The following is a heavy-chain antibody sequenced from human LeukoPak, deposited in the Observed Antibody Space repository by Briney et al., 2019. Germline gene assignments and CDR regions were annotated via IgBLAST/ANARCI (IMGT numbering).Heavy chain of an antibody. CDR1: GGSFSGYY. CDR2: INHSGST. D-gene: IGHD3-9*01. Sequence: SETLSLTRAVYGGSFSGYYWSWIRQPPGKGLEWIGEINHSGSTNYNPSLKSRVTISVDTSKNQFSLKLSSVTAADTAVYYCARGLRYFDWLSRGYFDYWGQGTLVTVSS. CDR3: ARGLRYFDWLSRGYFDY. J-gene: IGHJ4*02. V-gene: IGHV4-34*01.